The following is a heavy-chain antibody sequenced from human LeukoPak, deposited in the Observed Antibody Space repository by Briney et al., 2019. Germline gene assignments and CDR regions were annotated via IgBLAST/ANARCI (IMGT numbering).Heavy chain of an antibody. CDR1: GGSISSYY. D-gene: IGHD6-19*01. Sequence: KPSETLSLTCTVSGGSISSYYWSWIRQPPGKGLEWIGYIYYSGSTNYNPSLKSRVTISVDTSKNQFSLKLSSVTAADTAVYYCARDTFDSSGWIDYWGQGTLVTVSS. CDR2: IYYSGST. V-gene: IGHV4-59*01. CDR3: ARDTFDSSGWIDY. J-gene: IGHJ4*02.